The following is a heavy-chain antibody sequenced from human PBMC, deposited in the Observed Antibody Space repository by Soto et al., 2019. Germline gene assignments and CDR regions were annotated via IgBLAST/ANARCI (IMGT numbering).Heavy chain of an antibody. Sequence: QVQLVQSGAEVKKPGSSVKVSCKASGGTFSSYAISWVRQAPGQGLEWMGGIIPIFGTANYAQKFQGRVTITADESKSTAYMELSSLRSEDTAVYYCAREGYCISTSCYNWFAPWGQGTLVTVSS. CDR3: AREGYCISTSCYNWFAP. V-gene: IGHV1-69*12. CDR2: IIPIFGTA. J-gene: IGHJ5*02. D-gene: IGHD2-2*01. CDR1: GGTFSSYA.